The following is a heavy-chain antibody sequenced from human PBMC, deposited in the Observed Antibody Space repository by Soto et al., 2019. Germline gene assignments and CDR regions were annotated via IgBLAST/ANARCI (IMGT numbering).Heavy chain of an antibody. V-gene: IGHV4-59*08. CDR3: ARKVAAKWFDP. Sequence: SETLSLTCTVSGGSISSYYWSWIRQPPGKGLEWIGYIYYSGSTNYNPSLKSRVTISVDTSKNQFSLKLRSVKAADTAVYYCARKVAAKWFDPWCQGILVTVS. CDR2: IYYSGST. CDR1: GGSISSYY. J-gene: IGHJ5*02. D-gene: IGHD6-13*01.